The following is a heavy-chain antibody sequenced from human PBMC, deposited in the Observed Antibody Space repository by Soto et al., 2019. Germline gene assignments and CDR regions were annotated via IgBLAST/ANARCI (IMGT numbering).Heavy chain of an antibody. D-gene: IGHD3-10*01. CDR3: AIDYGSGNLVDY. CDR1: GYTFTSYA. Sequence: QVQLVQSGAEVKKPGASVKVSCKASGYTFTSYAMHWVRQAPGQRLEWLGWINPGNANTKYSQKFQGRDTITRDTSASTAYIELSSLRSDDAAVYCCAIDYGSGNLVDYLGQGTLVTVSS. CDR2: INPGNANT. J-gene: IGHJ4*02. V-gene: IGHV1-3*01.